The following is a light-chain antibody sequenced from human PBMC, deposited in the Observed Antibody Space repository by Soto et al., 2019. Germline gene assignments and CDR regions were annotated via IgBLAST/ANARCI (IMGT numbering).Light chain of an antibody. V-gene: IGKV3-20*01. Sequence: EIVLTQSPGTLSSSPGERATLSCRTSQSVNSAHLAWYRQRPGQTPSLLIYAASKKAAGTPDRFSGGGSATDFTLNISRLAPEYVAMYFYHHYGWSPQFGQGTKLEI. J-gene: IGKJ2*01. CDR3: HHYGWSPQ. CDR2: AAS. CDR1: QSVNSAH.